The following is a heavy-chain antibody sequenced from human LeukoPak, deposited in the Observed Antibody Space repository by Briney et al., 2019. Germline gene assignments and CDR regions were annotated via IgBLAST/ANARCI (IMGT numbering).Heavy chain of an antibody. CDR2: IYYSGST. D-gene: IGHD3-16*02. V-gene: IGHV4-39*07. CDR1: GGSISSYY. J-gene: IGHJ4*02. Sequence: PSETLSLTCTVSGGSISSYYWGWIRQPPGKGLEWIGSIYYSGSTYYNPSLKSRVTISVDTSKNQFSLKLSSVTAADTAVYYCARINPVGGVIAKPFDYWGQGTLVTVSS. CDR3: ARINPVGGVIAKPFDY.